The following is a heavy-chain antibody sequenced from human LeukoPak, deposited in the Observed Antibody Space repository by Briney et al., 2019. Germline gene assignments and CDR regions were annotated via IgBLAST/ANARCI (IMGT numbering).Heavy chain of an antibody. Sequence: ASVKVSCKASGYTFTSYGISWVRQAPGQGLEWMGWISAYNGNTNYAQELQGRVTMTTDTSTSTAYMELRSLRSDDTAVYYCARGSPAMVYYGMDVWGQGTTVTVSS. CDR3: ARGSPAMVYYGMDV. J-gene: IGHJ6*02. CDR1: GYTFTSYG. D-gene: IGHD5-18*01. V-gene: IGHV1-18*01. CDR2: ISAYNGNT.